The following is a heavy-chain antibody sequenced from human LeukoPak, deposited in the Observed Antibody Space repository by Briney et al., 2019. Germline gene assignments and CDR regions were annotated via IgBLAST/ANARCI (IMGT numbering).Heavy chain of an antibody. CDR3: ARLVFLAAEDY. CDR2: IYHSGST. Sequence: SETLSLTCTVSGYSISSGYYWGWIRQPPGKGLEWIGYIYHSGSTYYNPSLKSRVTISVDTSKNQFSLKLSSVTAADTAVYYCARLVFLAAEDYWGQGTLVTVSS. D-gene: IGHD6-13*01. V-gene: IGHV4-38-2*02. CDR1: GYSISSGYY. J-gene: IGHJ4*02.